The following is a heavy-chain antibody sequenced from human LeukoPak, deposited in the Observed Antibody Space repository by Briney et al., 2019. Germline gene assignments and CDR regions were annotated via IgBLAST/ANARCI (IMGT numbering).Heavy chain of an antibody. CDR3: AREVLYYDSSGYYYDYYYYYMDV. J-gene: IGHJ6*03. CDR1: GGSFSGYY. D-gene: IGHD3-22*01. Sequence: SETLSLTCAVYGGSFSGYYWSWIRQPPGKGLEWIGEINHSGSTNYNPSLKSRVTISVDTSKNQFSLKLSSVTAADTAVYYCAREVLYYDSSGYYYDYYYYYMDVWGKGTTVTVSS. CDR2: INHSGST. V-gene: IGHV4-34*01.